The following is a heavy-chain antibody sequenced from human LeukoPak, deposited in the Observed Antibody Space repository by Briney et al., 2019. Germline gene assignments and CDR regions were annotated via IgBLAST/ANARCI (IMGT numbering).Heavy chain of an antibody. Sequence: SETLSLTCTVSGGSISSSSYYWGWIRQPPGKGLEWIGSIYYSGSTYYNPSLKSRVTISVDTSKNQLSLKLSSVTAADTAVYYCARRGYYSIAAAGYFRHWGQGTLVTVSS. D-gene: IGHD6-13*01. V-gene: IGHV4-39*01. CDR2: IYYSGST. CDR1: GGSISSSSYY. J-gene: IGHJ1*01. CDR3: ARRGYYSIAAAGYFRH.